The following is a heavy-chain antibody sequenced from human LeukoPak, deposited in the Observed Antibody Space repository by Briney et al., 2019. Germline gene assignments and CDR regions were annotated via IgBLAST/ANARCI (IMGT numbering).Heavy chain of an antibody. J-gene: IGHJ4*02. CDR1: GYSISSGYY. D-gene: IGHD2-2*01. V-gene: IGHV4-38-2*02. Sequence: SETLSLTCTVSGYSISSGYYWGWIRQPPGKGLEWIGSIYHSGSTYYNPSLKSRVTISVDTSKNQFSLKLSSVTAADTAVYYCARVVYCSSTSCYGGTYFDYWGQGTLVTVSS. CDR2: IYHSGST. CDR3: ARVVYCSSTSCYGGTYFDY.